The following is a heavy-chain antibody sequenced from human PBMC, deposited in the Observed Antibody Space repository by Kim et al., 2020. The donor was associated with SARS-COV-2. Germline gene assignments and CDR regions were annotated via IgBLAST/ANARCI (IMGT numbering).Heavy chain of an antibody. J-gene: IGHJ3*02. V-gene: IGHV3-53*04. D-gene: IGHD4-17*01. CDR2: IYSGGST. CDR1: GFTVSSNY. CDR3: ARTNDYGGNDRAFDI. Sequence: GGSLRLSCAASGFTVSSNYMSWVRQAPGKGLEWVSVIYSGGSTYYADSVKGRFTISRHNSKNTLYLQMNSLRAEDTAVYYCARTNDYGGNDRAFDIWGQGTMVTVSS.